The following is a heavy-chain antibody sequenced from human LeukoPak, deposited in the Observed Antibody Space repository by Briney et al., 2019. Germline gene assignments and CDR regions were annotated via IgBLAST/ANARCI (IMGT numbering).Heavy chain of an antibody. CDR3: ARTTIASRIDY. V-gene: IGHV2-70*12. D-gene: IGHD2-21*01. CDR2: IDWDDDK. J-gene: IGHJ4*02. CDR1: GFSLNTTAMC. Sequence: GPTLVNPTQTLTLTCTFSGFSLNTTAMCVSWIRQPPGKAPEWLALIDWDDDKYYNTSLKAWLTVSKDTSKNQVVLTMTNMDPVDTATYYCARTTIASRIDYWGQGTLVTVSS.